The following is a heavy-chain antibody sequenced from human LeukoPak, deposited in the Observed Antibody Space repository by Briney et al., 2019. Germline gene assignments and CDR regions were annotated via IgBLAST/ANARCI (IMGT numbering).Heavy chain of an antibody. CDR2: IYTSGST. CDR1: GGSISSYY. Sequence: SETLSLTCTVSGGSISSYYWSWIRQPAGKGLEWIGRIYTSGSTNYNPSLKSRVTMSVDTSKNQFSLKLSSVTAADTAVYYCARAGNGDSSGYYQDNFDYWGQGTLVTVSS. CDR3: ARAGNGDSSGYYQDNFDY. D-gene: IGHD3-22*01. J-gene: IGHJ4*02. V-gene: IGHV4-4*07.